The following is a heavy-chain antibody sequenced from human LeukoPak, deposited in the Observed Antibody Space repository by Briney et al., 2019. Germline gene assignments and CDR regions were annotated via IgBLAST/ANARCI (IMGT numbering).Heavy chain of an antibody. CDR3: ARCNYYDSSGYYCDAFDI. Sequence: ASVKVSCKASGYTFTSYYMHWVRQAPGQGLEWMGIINPSGGSTSYAQKFQGRVTMTRDMSTSTVYMELSSLRSEDTAVYYCARCNYYDSSGYYCDAFDIWGQGTMVTVSS. CDR1: GYTFTSYY. CDR2: INPSGGST. J-gene: IGHJ3*02. D-gene: IGHD3-22*01. V-gene: IGHV1-46*01.